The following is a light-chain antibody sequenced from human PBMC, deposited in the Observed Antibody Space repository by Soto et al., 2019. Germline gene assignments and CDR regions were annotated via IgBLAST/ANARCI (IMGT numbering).Light chain of an antibody. V-gene: IGKV3-20*01. CDR1: QSVSSSY. CDR2: GAS. J-gene: IGKJ1*01. CDR3: QQYGSSRT. Sequence: EMVLTQSPGTLSLSPGERATLSCRASQSVSSSYLAWYQQKPGQAPRLLIYGASSRATGIPDRFSGSGSGTDFTLTISRLEPEDVAVYYCQQYGSSRTFGQGTKVEIK.